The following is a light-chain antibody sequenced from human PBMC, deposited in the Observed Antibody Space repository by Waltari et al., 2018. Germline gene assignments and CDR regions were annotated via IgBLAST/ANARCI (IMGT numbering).Light chain of an antibody. CDR1: YSNVGSYRF. V-gene: IGLV2-23*01. CDR2: EGS. Sequence: QSALTQPASVSGSLGQSITISCTGTYSNVGSYRFVSWYQQPPDKAPKLISSEGSKRPSGVSNRFSGSESGNTASLTISGLQAEDEADYYRSSYAGVSTYVFGTGTKVTVL. J-gene: IGLJ1*01. CDR3: SSYAGVSTYV.